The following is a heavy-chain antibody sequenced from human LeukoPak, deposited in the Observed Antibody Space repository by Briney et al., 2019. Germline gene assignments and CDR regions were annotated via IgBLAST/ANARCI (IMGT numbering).Heavy chain of an antibody. D-gene: IGHD1-1*01. CDR1: GFTFDDYA. Sequence: PGRSLRLSCAASGFTFDDYAMHWVRQAPGKGLEWVANIKVDGSETYYVDSVKGRFTISRDNSKNSLYLQMNYLRAEDTAVYYCARDLTNWNDATFDIWGQGTMVTVAS. J-gene: IGHJ3*02. CDR2: IKVDGSET. V-gene: IGHV3-7*01. CDR3: ARDLTNWNDATFDI.